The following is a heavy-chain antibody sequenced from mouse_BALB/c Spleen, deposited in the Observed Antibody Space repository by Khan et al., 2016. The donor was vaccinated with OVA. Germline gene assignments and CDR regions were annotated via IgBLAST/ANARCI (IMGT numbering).Heavy chain of an antibody. CDR1: GFTFSSYG. CDR2: INSNGGST. Sequence: EVELVESGGGLVKPGGSLKLSCAASGFTFSSYGMSWVRQTPDKRLELVATINSNGGSTYYPDSVKGRFTISRDNAKNTLYLQMSSLKSEDTAMYYCAIMARTINWGQGTTLTVSS. J-gene: IGHJ2*01. V-gene: IGHV5-6-3*01. CDR3: AIMARTIN.